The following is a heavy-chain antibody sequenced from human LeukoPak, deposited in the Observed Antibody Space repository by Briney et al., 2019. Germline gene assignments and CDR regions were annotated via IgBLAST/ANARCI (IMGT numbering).Heavy chain of an antibody. CDR3: ARGWGFFDS. D-gene: IGHD7-27*01. CDR1: GGSISRYY. J-gene: IGHJ4*02. V-gene: IGHV4-59*01. CDR2: IYYSGST. Sequence: SETLSLTCTVSGGSISRYYWSWIRQPPGKGLEWIGYIYYSGSTNYNPSRNSRVTISLDTTKNQFSLNLSSVTAADTAVYYCARGWGFFDSWGQGTLVTVSS.